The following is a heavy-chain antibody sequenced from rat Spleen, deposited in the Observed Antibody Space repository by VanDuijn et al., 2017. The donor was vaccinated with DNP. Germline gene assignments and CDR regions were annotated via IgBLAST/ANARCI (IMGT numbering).Heavy chain of an antibody. V-gene: IGHV5-25*01. Sequence: EVQLVESGGGLVQPGRSLKLSCAASGFTFRNYDMVWVRQTPTKGLEWVASISTSGGNTYYRDSVKGRFTVSRDNAKSTLYLQMDSLRSEDTATYYWARLILRVWGAMDAWGQGTLVTVSS. CDR2: ISTSGGNT. J-gene: IGHJ3*01. D-gene: IGHD1-7*01. CDR1: GFTFRNYD. CDR3: ARLILRVWGAMDA.